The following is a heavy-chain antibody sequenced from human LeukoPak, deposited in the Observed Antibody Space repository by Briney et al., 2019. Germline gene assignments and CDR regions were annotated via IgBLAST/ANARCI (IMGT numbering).Heavy chain of an antibody. D-gene: IGHD2-2*01. CDR2: INPNSGDT. V-gene: IGHV1-2*02. CDR1: GYTFTGYY. CDR3: SRAADVVLVPPSDD. Sequence: ASVKVSCRASGYTFTGYYMHWVRQAPGQGLEWMGWINPNSGDTNYAQKFKGRVAMTRDTSIGAAYLELSSLRFDDTAVYYCSRAADVVLVPPSDDWGQGTLVTVSS. J-gene: IGHJ4*02.